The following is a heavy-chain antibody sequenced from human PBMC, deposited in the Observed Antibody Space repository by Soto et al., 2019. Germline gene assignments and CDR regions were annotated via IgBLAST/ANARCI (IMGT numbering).Heavy chain of an antibody. CDR1: GFSFSSYA. D-gene: IGHD5-12*01. CDR2: ISARGGSS. Sequence: EVQLLESGGGLVQPGGSLRLACAASGFSFSSYAMVWVRQDPGKGLEWVSVISARGGSSYFGDSVKGRFTITIDNSKNVLSLEMNSLRAEDTATYFCAKCSIEYSAAVDHRGKGTLVLVSS. V-gene: IGHV3-23*01. J-gene: IGHJ4*02. CDR3: AKCSIEYSAAVDH.